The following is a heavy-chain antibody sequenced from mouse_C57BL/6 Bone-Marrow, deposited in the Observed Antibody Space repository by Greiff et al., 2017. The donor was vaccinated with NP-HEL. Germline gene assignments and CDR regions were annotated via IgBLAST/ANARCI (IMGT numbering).Heavy chain of an antibody. CDR3: ARSYYGNPYWDFDV. CDR2: SRNKANDYTT. CDR1: GFTFSDFY. Sequence: EVHLVESGGGLVQSGRSLRLSCATSGFTFSDFYMEWVRQAPGKGLEWIAASRNKANDYTTEYSASVKGRFIVSRDTSQSILYLQMNALRAEDTAIYYCARSYYGNPYWDFDVWGTGTTVTVSS. V-gene: IGHV7-1*01. J-gene: IGHJ1*03. D-gene: IGHD2-10*01.